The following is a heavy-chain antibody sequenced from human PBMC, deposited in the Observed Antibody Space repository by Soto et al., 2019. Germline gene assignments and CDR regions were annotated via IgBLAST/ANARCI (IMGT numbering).Heavy chain of an antibody. CDR1: GYTFTSYD. J-gene: IGHJ4*02. Sequence: QVQLVQSGAEVKKPGASVKVSCKASGYTFTSYDINWVRQATGQGLEWMGWMNPNSGNTGYAQKFKGKVTETRNTSIGPAYLELSSLRSENTAVYYCSRGTPYRGWTWLDGGYCVQGPLVTVFS. D-gene: IGHD6-19*01. CDR3: SRGTPYRGWTWLDGGY. CDR2: MNPNSGNT. V-gene: IGHV1-8*01.